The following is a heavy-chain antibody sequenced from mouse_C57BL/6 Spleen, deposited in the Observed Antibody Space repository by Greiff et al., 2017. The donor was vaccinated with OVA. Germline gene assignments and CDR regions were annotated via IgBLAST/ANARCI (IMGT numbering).Heavy chain of an antibody. J-gene: IGHJ4*01. Sequence: EVMLVESGGGLVKPGGSLKLPCAAPGFTFSDYGMHWVRQAPEKGLEWVAYISSGSSTIYYADTVKGRFTISRDNAKNTLFLQMTSLRSEDTAMYYCARNWVSYAMDYWGQGTSVTVSS. V-gene: IGHV5-17*01. CDR1: GFTFSDYG. CDR3: ARNWVSYAMDY. D-gene: IGHD4-1*01. CDR2: ISSGSSTI.